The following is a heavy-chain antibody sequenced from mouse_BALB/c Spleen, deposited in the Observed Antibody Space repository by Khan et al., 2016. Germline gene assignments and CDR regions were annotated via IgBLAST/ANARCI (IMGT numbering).Heavy chain of an antibody. CDR2: ISYDGSN. V-gene: IGHV3-6*02. CDR1: GYSITSGYY. Sequence: EVQLQESGPGLVKPSQSLSLTCSVTGYSITSGYYWNWIRQFPGNKQEWMGYISYDGSNNYNPSIKKRFIITGDTSRNQFFLKLNSVTTEDTATSYFSRCDFGNRSYYFDYWGQGTTLTVSS. D-gene: IGHD1-1*01. J-gene: IGHJ2*01. CDR3: SRCDFGNRSYYFDY.